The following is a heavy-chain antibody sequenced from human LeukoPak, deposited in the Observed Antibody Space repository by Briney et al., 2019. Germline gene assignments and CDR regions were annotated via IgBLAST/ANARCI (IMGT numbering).Heavy chain of an antibody. J-gene: IGHJ4*02. V-gene: IGHV3-43*01. Sequence: GGSLRLSCAASGFTFDDYTMHWVRQAPGKGLEWVSLISWDGGSTYYADSVKGRFTISRDNSKNSLYLQMNSLRTEDTVLYYCAKGPGGTTPYFDYWGQGTLVTVSS. CDR1: GFTFDDYT. CDR3: AKGPGGTTPYFDY. CDR2: ISWDGGST. D-gene: IGHD2-2*01.